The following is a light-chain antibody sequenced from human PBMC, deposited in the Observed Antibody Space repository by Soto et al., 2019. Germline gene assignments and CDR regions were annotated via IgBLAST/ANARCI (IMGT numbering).Light chain of an antibody. CDR1: QSVSSS. V-gene: IGKV3-11*01. CDR3: QQRSNWTLT. CDR2: DAS. J-gene: IGKJ4*01. Sequence: EIVLTQSPATLSLSPGERATLSCRASQSVSSSLAWYQQKPGQAPRLLIYDASNRATGIPARFSGSGSGTDFTLTIASLEPEDFAVYYCQQRSNWTLTFGGGTKLEIK.